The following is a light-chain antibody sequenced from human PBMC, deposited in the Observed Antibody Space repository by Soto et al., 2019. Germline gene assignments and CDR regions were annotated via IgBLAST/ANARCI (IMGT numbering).Light chain of an antibody. Sequence: EIVMTQSPATLSVSPGERATLSCRASQSVSSNLAWYQQKPGQAPRLLIYGASTRATGIPARFSGSGSGTEFTLTISSLQSEAFAVYYCQHSNNWPRTLGQGTKVEIK. CDR1: QSVSSN. J-gene: IGKJ1*01. CDR2: GAS. CDR3: QHSNNWPRT. V-gene: IGKV3-15*01.